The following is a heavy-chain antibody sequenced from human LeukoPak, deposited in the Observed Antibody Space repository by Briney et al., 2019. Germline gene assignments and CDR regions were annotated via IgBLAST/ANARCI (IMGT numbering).Heavy chain of an antibody. CDR1: GDSVSSNSAA. V-gene: IGHV6-1*01. Sequence: SQTLSLTCAISGDSVSSNSAAWNWIRQSPSRGLEWLGRTYYRSKWYNDYAVSVKSRITINPDTSKNQFSLQLNSVTPEDTAVYYCARSRPDQGSSWYLDLRADDAFDIWGQGTMVTVSS. CDR3: ARSRPDQGSSWYLDLRADDAFDI. D-gene: IGHD6-13*01. J-gene: IGHJ3*02. CDR2: TYYRSKWYN.